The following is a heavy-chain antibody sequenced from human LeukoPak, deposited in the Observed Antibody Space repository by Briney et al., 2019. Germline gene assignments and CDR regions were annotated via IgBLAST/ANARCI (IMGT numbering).Heavy chain of an antibody. D-gene: IGHD6-19*01. Sequence: SETLSLTCTVSGGSISSGGYYWSWIRQHPGKGLEGIGYIYYSGSTYYNPSLKSRVTVSVDTSKNQFSLKLSSVTAADTAVYYCARGSSGWYTAPPDYWGQGTLITVSS. V-gene: IGHV4-31*03. CDR1: GGSISSGGYY. J-gene: IGHJ4*02. CDR2: IYYSGST. CDR3: ARGSSGWYTAPPDY.